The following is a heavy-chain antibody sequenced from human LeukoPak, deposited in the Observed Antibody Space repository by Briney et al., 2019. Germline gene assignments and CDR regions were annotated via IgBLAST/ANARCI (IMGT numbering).Heavy chain of an antibody. CDR2: INPNSGGT. D-gene: IGHD3-10*01. Sequence: APVKVSCKASGYTFTGYYMHWVRQAPGQGLEWMGWINPNSGGTNYAQKFQGRVTMTRDTSISTAYMELSRLRSDDTAVYYCARGSARGVTIRAWFDPWGQGTLVTVSS. CDR3: ARGSARGVTIRAWFDP. CDR1: GYTFTGYY. V-gene: IGHV1-2*02. J-gene: IGHJ5*02.